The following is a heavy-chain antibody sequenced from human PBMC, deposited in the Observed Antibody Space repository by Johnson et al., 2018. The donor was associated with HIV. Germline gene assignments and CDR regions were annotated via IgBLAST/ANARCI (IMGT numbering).Heavy chain of an antibody. D-gene: IGHD5-12*01. Sequence: VQLVESGGGLVQPGRSLRLTCAASGFIFDDYAMYWVRQAPGKGLEWVAGISWDSGIIGYADSVKGRFTISRDNAKNSLYLQMSRLRGEDTALYHCARDKSGYDDAFDIWGQGTMVTVSS. CDR1: GFIFDDYA. V-gene: IGHV3-9*01. J-gene: IGHJ3*02. CDR2: ISWDSGII. CDR3: ARDKSGYDDAFDI.